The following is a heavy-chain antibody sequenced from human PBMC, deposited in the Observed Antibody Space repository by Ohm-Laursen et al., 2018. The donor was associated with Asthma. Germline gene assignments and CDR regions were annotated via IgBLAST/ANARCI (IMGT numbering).Heavy chain of an antibody. V-gene: IGHV4-31*03. CDR3: ARDGRLRGSFDY. CDR2: IHYSGTT. J-gene: IGHJ4*02. Sequence: TLSLTCTVSGGSIGSDDYYWTWIRQRPGTGLEWIGNIHYSGTTIYTPSLESRLTISLDTSKNQFSLNLSSVTAADTALYFCARDGRLRGSFDYWGQGNLVTVSS. D-gene: IGHD3-10*01. CDR1: GGSIGSDDYY.